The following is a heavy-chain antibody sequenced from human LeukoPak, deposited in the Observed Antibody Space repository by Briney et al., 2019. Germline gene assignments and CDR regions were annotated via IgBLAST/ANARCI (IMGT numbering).Heavy chain of an antibody. Sequence: GGSLRLSCTVSGFTVSSNSMSWVRQAPGKGLEWVAFIRNVGNNKYHADSVKGRFTISRDNSKSTQYLQMNSLRAEDTALYYCVRDFEWGFDHWGQGTLVTVSS. CDR3: VRDFEWGFDH. CDR1: GFTVSSNS. J-gene: IGHJ4*02. CDR2: IRNVGNNK. D-gene: IGHD3-9*01. V-gene: IGHV3-30*02.